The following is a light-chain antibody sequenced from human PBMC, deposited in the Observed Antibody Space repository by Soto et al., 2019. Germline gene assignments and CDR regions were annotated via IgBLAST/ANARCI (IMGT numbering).Light chain of an antibody. CDR2: GAS. CDR1: QTVTTY. Sequence: EIVLTQSPATLSLSPGERATLSCRARQTVTTYLAWYQQKPGQPPRLLIYGASNRATGIPARFSGSGSGTDFTLTIRNLEHEDFAVYYCQQRSNWPANFGQGTRLEIK. V-gene: IGKV3-11*01. J-gene: IGKJ5*01. CDR3: QQRSNWPAN.